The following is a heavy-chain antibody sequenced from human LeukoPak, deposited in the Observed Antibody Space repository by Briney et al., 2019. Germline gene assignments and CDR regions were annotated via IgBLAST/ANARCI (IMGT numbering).Heavy chain of an antibody. D-gene: IGHD6-13*01. Sequence: GGSLRLSCAASGFTFSSYSMNWVRQAPGKGLEWVSSISSSSSYIYYADSVKGRFTISRDNSKNTLSLQMNSLRAEDTALYYCAKDKGLGSWYYFDYWGQGTLVTVSS. CDR1: GFTFSSYS. V-gene: IGHV3-21*04. CDR2: ISSSSSYI. CDR3: AKDKGLGSWYYFDY. J-gene: IGHJ4*02.